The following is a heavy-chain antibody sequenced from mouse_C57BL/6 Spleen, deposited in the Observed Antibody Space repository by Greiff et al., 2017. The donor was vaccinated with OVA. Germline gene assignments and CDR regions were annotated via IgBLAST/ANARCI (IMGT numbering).Heavy chain of an antibody. CDR2: IYPGDGDT. Sequence: VQLKESGPELVKPGASVKISCKASGYAFSSSWMNWVKQRPGKGLEWIGRIYPGDGDTNYNGKFKGKATLTADKSSSTAYMQLSSLTSEDSAVYFCAGSNSYYYAMDYWGQGTSVTVSS. CDR1: GYAFSSSW. CDR3: AGSNSYYYAMDY. D-gene: IGHD2-5*01. J-gene: IGHJ4*01. V-gene: IGHV1-82*01.